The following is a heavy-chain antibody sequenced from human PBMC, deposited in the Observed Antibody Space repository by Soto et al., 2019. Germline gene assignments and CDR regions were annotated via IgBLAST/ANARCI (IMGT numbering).Heavy chain of an antibody. V-gene: IGHV3-30-3*01. D-gene: IGHD2-15*01. CDR2: ISYDGSNK. Sequence: QVQLVESGGGVVQPGRSLRLSCAASGFTFSSYAMHWVRQAPGKGLEWVAVISYDGSNKYYADSVKGRFTISRDNSKNTLYLQMNSLRAEDTAVYYCARAFRGGGMDVWGQGTTVTVSS. CDR1: GFTFSSYA. CDR3: ARAFRGGGMDV. J-gene: IGHJ6*02.